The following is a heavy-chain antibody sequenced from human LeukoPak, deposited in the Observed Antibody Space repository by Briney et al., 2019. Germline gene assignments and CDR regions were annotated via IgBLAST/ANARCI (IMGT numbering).Heavy chain of an antibody. CDR2: IYYSGST. J-gene: IGHJ5*02. D-gene: IGHD4-11*01. CDR1: GGSISSSSYY. Sequence: SETPSLTCTVSGGSISSSSYYWGWIRQPPGKGLEWIGSIYYSGSTYYNPSLKSRVTISADTSKNQFSLKLSSVTAADTAVYYCARDYSNYDSWFDPWGQGTLVTVSS. CDR3: ARDYSNYDSWFDP. V-gene: IGHV4-39*07.